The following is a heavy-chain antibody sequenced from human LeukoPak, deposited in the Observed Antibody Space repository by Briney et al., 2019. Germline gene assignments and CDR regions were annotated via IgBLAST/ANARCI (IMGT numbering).Heavy chain of an antibody. CDR2: IYYSGST. CDR3: ATLPWSGGDCYSCVASDSAVGLIDY. CDR1: GGSFSGYY. V-gene: IGHV4-39*01. Sequence: SETLSLTCAVYGGSFSGYYWGWIRQPPGKGLEWIGSIYYSGSTYYNPSLKSRVTISVDTSKNQFSLKLSSVTAADTAVYYCATLPWSGGDCYSCVASDSAVGLIDYWGQGTPVTVSS. D-gene: IGHD2-21*02. J-gene: IGHJ4*02.